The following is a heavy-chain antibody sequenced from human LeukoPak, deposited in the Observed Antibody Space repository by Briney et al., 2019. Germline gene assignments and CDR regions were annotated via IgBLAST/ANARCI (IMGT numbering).Heavy chain of an antibody. V-gene: IGHV4-59*01. CDR3: ASVIAAAGTWGGYYYYYMDV. CDR1: VGSISSYY. J-gene: IGHJ6*03. CDR2: IYYSGST. Sequence: SETLSLTCTVSVGSISSYYWSWIRQPPGKGLEWIGYIYYSGSTNYNPSLKSRVTISVDTTKNQFSLKLSSVTAADTAVYYCASVIAAAGTWGGYYYYYMDVWGKGTTVTVSS. D-gene: IGHD6-13*01.